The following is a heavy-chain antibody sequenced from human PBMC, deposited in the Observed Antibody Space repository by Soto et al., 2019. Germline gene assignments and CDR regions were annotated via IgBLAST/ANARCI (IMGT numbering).Heavy chain of an antibody. CDR2: IWYDGSNK. Sequence: QVQLVESGGGVVQPGRSLRLSCAASGFTFSSYGMHWVRQAPGKGLEWVAVIWYDGSNKYYADSVKGRFTISRDNSKNTLYLQMNSLRAEDTAVYYCARDLSESSSGGYYWGQGTLVTVSS. CDR3: ARDLSESSSGGYY. J-gene: IGHJ4*02. V-gene: IGHV3-33*01. D-gene: IGHD6-6*01. CDR1: GFTFSSYG.